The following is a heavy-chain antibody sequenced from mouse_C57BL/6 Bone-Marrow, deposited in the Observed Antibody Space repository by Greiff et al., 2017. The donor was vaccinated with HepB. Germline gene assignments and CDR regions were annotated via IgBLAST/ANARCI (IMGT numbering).Heavy chain of an antibody. CDR2: IWSGGST. J-gene: IGHJ3*01. CDR1: GFSLTSYG. CDR3: ARTITTVVAPAY. D-gene: IGHD1-1*01. V-gene: IGHV2-2*01. Sequence: VQRVESGPGLVQPSQSLSITCTVSGFSLTSYGVHWVRQSPGKGLEWLGVIWSGGSTDYNAAFISRLSISKDNSKSQVFFKMNSLQAADTAIYYCARTITTVVAPAYWGQGTLVTVSA.